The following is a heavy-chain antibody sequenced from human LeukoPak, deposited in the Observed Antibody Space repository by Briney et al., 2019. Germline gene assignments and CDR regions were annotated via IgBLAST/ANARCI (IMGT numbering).Heavy chain of an antibody. CDR1: GGSINRYY. V-gene: IGHV4-59*08. CDR3: ARGGKETLEGMGFDP. J-gene: IGHJ5*02. Sequence: SETLSLTCTVSGGSINRYYWNWIRQSPGKGLEWIGYIYYSGSTNYNPSLKSRVTISVDTSKNQFSLNLNSVTAADTAVYYCARGGKETLEGMGFDPWGQGTLVTVSS. CDR2: IYYSGST. D-gene: IGHD1-14*01.